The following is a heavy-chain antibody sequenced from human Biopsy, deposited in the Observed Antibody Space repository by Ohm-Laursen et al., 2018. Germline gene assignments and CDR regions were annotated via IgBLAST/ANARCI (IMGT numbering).Heavy chain of an antibody. CDR2: IYYSGST. Sequence: GTLSLTCTVSAGSISSYYWNWIRQPPGKGLEWVGYIYYSGSTNYTPSLKSRLTISVDTSKNQFSLKLYSVTAADTAVYYCARGGRYYYDSTDNWGQGTLVIVSS. V-gene: IGHV4-59*01. J-gene: IGHJ4*02. CDR1: AGSISSYY. D-gene: IGHD3-22*01. CDR3: ARGGRYYYDSTDN.